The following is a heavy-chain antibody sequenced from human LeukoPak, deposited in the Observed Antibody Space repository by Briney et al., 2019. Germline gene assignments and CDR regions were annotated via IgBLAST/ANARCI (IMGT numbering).Heavy chain of an antibody. CDR3: ARDDYFDY. CDR2: ISYDGSNK. J-gene: IGHJ4*02. Sequence: GGSLRLSCTASGFTFSSYAMHWVRQAPGKGLEWVAVISYDGSNKYYADSVKGRFTISRDNSKNTLYLQMNSLRAEDTAVYSCARDDYFDYWGQGTLVTVSS. V-gene: IGHV3-30*04. CDR1: GFTFSSYA.